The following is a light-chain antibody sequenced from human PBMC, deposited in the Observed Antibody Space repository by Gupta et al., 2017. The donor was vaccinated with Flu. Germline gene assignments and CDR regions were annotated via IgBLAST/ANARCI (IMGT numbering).Light chain of an antibody. CDR1: SSNIGSND. Sequence: QSMLTQPPSASGTPGQRVTIPCSGSSSNIGSNDVHWFQQFPGTAPKLLIYGSDQWPSGVPDRFSGSKSGTSASLAISGLQSDDEADYYCAAWDDSLNGWVFGRGTKLTVL. J-gene: IGLJ3*02. V-gene: IGLV1-44*01. CDR2: GSD. CDR3: AAWDDSLNGWV.